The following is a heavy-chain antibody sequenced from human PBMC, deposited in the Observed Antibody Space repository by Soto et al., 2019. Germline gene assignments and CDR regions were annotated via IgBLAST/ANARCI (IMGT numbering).Heavy chain of an antibody. V-gene: IGHV4-34*01. CDR2: INHSGNT. Sequence: SETLSLTCAVYGGSFSGSYWSWIRQPPGKGLEWVGEINHSGNTNYNPSLKSRVTISLDTSRNQFSLKLSSVTAADTAVYYCASSGWFGEYGHYFDYWGQGTLVTVSS. CDR1: GGSFSGSY. CDR3: ASSGWFGEYGHYFDY. D-gene: IGHD3-10*01. J-gene: IGHJ4*02.